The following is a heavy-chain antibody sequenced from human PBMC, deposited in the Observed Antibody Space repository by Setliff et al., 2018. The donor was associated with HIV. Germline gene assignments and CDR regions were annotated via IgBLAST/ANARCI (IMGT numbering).Heavy chain of an antibody. J-gene: IGHJ2*01. D-gene: IGHD5-12*01. Sequence: GGSLRLSCAASGFTFRNYGMHWVRQAPGKGLEWVAFIRLDGSDKFYADSVKGRFTISRDNSKNTLFLQMNSLRSEDTAVYYCARDRDTTIWYFDLWGRGTLVTVSS. CDR2: IRLDGSDK. CDR1: GFTFRNYG. V-gene: IGHV3-30*02. CDR3: ARDRDTTIWYFDL.